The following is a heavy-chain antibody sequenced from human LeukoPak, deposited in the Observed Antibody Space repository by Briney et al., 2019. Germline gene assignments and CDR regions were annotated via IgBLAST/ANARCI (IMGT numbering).Heavy chain of an antibody. V-gene: IGHV1-2*06. J-gene: IGHJ4*02. CDR2: INPKTGGT. CDR1: GYTFTAYY. Sequence: ASVKVSCKASGYTFTAYYIHWVRQTPGQGLEWMGRINPKTGGTNYAQNLRGRVTVTRVTSISTAYMELSRLRFDDTAVYYCARDHLRGESAGGYHFDYWGQGALVSVSS. D-gene: IGHD3-16*02. CDR3: ARDHLRGESAGGYHFDY.